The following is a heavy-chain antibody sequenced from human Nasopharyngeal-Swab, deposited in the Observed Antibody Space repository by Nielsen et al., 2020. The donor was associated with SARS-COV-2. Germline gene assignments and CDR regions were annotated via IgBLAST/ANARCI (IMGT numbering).Heavy chain of an antibody. CDR2: IKQEGSEK. CDR1: GFTVSGKW. Sequence: GEARKNSCAASGFTVSGKWMSGARQAPGKGREGEANIKQEGSEKYYVDTVKGRFTISRDNAKNSLYLQMNSLKAEDTAVYYCARGGYCSSTSCYFGIQNRVDYWGQGTLVTVSS. J-gene: IGHJ4*02. CDR3: ARGGYCSSTSCYFGIQNRVDY. D-gene: IGHD2-2*01. V-gene: IGHV3-7*05.